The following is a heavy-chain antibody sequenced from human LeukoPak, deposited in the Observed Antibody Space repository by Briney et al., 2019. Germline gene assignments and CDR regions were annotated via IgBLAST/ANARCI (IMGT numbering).Heavy chain of an antibody. V-gene: IGHV1-8*01. CDR2: MNPNSGNT. J-gene: IGHJ5*02. Sequence: ASVKVSCKASGYTFTSYDINRVRQAAGQGLEWMGWMNPNSGNTGYAQKFQGRVTMTRNTSISTAYMELSSLRSEDTAVYYCARKPDYGDYLNWFDPWGQGTLVTVSS. CDR3: ARKPDYGDYLNWFDP. CDR1: GYTFTSYD. D-gene: IGHD4-17*01.